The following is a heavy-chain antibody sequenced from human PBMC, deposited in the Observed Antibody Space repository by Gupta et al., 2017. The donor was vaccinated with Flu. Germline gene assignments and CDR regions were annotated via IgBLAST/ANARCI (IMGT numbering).Heavy chain of an antibody. Sequence: QVQLVESGGGVVQPGRSLRLSCAASDFTFSSYGMPWVRQAPGKGLEWVAVISYDGSNKYYADSVKGRFTISRDNSKNTLYLQMNSLRAEDTAVYYCAKVGLELLGWFDPWGQGTLVTVSS. CDR3: AKVGLELLGWFDP. CDR2: ISYDGSNK. D-gene: IGHD1-7*01. J-gene: IGHJ5*02. CDR1: DFTFSSYG. V-gene: IGHV3-30*18.